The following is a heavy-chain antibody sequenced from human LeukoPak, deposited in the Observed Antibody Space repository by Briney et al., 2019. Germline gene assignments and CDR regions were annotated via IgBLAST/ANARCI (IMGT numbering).Heavy chain of an antibody. D-gene: IGHD5-24*01. CDR1: GGSISSSSFY. CDR3: ARGWGDGYNYHYFDY. Sequence: SETLSLTCTVSGGSISSSSFYWGWIRQPPGKGLEWIGSIYYSGSTYYNPSLKSRVTISVDTSKHQFSLKLSSVTAADTAVYYCARGWGDGYNYHYFDYWGQGTLVTVSS. V-gene: IGHV4-39*01. CDR2: IYYSGST. J-gene: IGHJ4*02.